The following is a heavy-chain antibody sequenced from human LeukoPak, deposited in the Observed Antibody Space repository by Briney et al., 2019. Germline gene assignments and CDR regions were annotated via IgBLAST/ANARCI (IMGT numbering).Heavy chain of an antibody. J-gene: IGHJ4*02. Sequence: SETLSLTCAVYGGSFSGYYWSWIRQPPGKGLEWIGEINHSGSTNYSPSLKSRVTISVDTSKNQFSLKLSSVTAADTAVYYCARLPRLRYCSSTSCFDYWGQGTLVTVSS. D-gene: IGHD2-2*01. V-gene: IGHV4-34*01. CDR1: GGSFSGYY. CDR3: ARLPRLRYCSSTSCFDY. CDR2: INHSGST.